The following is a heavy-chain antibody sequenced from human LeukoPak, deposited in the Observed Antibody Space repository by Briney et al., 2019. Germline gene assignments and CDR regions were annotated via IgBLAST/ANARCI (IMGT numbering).Heavy chain of an antibody. V-gene: IGHV3-30-3*01. Sequence: GGSLRLSCAASGFTFSSYAMHWVRQAPGKRLEWVAVISYDGSNKYYADSVKGRITISRDNSKNALYLQMNSLRAEDTAVYYCASLTAVAGTRGYWGQGTLVTVSS. D-gene: IGHD6-19*01. CDR1: GFTFSSYA. CDR2: ISYDGSNK. CDR3: ASLTAVAGTRGY. J-gene: IGHJ4*02.